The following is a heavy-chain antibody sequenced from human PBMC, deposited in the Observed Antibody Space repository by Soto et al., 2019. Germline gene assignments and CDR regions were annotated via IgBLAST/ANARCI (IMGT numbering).Heavy chain of an antibody. J-gene: IGHJ5*02. Sequence: QVQLQESGPGLVKPSETLSLTCTVSGGSISSYYWSWIRQPPGKGLEWIGYIYYSGSTNYNPSLKSRVTISVDTSKNQFSLKLSSVTAADTAVYYCARWGVAVEAGEYNWFDPWGQGTLVTVSS. CDR3: ARWGVAVEAGEYNWFDP. CDR2: IYYSGST. V-gene: IGHV4-59*01. D-gene: IGHD6-19*01. CDR1: GGSISSYY.